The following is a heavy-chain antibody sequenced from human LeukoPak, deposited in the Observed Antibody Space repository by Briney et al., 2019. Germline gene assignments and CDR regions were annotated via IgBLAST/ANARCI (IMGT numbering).Heavy chain of an antibody. CDR2: IYYSGST. CDR3: ARDDSSGYYQYYFDY. J-gene: IGHJ4*02. D-gene: IGHD3-22*01. V-gene: IGHV4-39*07. CDR1: GGSISSSSYY. Sequence: SGTLSLTCAVSGGSISSSSYYWGWIRQPPGKGLEWIGSIYYSGSTYYNPSLKSRVTISVDTSKNQFSLKLSSVTAADTAVYYCARDDSSGYYQYYFDYWGQGTLVTVSS.